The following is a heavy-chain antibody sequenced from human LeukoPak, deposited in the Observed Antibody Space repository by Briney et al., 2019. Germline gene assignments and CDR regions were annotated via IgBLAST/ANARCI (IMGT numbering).Heavy chain of an antibody. CDR3: AKGGPSKHGGNYRPNWFDP. CDR1: GFTFSSYA. Sequence: GGSLRLSCAASGFTFSSYAMSWVRQAPGKGLEWVSAISGSGGSTYYADSVKGRFTISRDNSKNTLYLQMNSLRAEDTAVYYCAKGGPSKHGGNYRPNWFDPWGQGTLVTVSS. V-gene: IGHV3-23*01. J-gene: IGHJ5*02. D-gene: IGHD1-7*01. CDR2: ISGSGGST.